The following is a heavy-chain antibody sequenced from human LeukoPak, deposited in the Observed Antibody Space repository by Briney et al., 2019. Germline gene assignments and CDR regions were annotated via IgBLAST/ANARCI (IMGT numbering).Heavy chain of an antibody. CDR2: INPNSGGT. D-gene: IGHD2-15*01. J-gene: IGHJ4*02. CDR1: GGTFSSYA. V-gene: IGHV1-2*02. CDR3: ARGYSDY. Sequence: ASVKVSCKASGGTFSSYAISWVRQAPGQGLEWMGWINPNSGGTKYAQKFQGRVTMTRDTSISTAYMELSRLRSDDTAVYYCARGYSDYWGQGTPVTVSS.